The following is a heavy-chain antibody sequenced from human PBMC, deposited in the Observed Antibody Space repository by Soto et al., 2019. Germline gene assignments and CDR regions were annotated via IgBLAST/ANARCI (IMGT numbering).Heavy chain of an antibody. V-gene: IGHV3-15*01. CDR2: IKSKSDGGTT. Sequence: GVSLSVGSTAAEVTIVDLGRSWISKTQGNGLDWVGRIKSKSDGGTTECAAPVRGRFTISRDDSKNTLYLQMNSLKTEDTAVYYCTTYLWRIAVVVGSTGYSTPWGQGTPVPVSS. CDR1: EVTIVDLG. J-gene: IGHJ5*02. CDR3: TTYLWRIAVVVGSTGYSTP. D-gene: IGHD2-15*01.